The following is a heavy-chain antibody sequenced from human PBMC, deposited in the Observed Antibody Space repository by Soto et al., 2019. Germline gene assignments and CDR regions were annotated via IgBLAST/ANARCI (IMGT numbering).Heavy chain of an antibody. V-gene: IGHV3-23*01. J-gene: IGHJ6*02. Sequence: EVQLLESGGGLVQPGGSLRLSCAASGFTFSTYAMSWVRQAPGEGPEWVSTFSGSGGRTGGRTYYTDSVKGRFTISRDEPKSTLSLQRNSLRVEDTGLYYWVKDGTGDKCPCMDVWGQGNRVTVSS. CDR1: GFTFSTYA. CDR3: VKDGTGDKCPCMDV. D-gene: IGHD2-8*02. CDR2: FSGSGGRTGGRT.